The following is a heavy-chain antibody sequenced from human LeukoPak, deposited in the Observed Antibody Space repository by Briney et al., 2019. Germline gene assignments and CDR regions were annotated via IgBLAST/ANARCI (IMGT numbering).Heavy chain of an antibody. CDR2: INPNSGGT. D-gene: IGHD3-9*01. CDR1: GYTFTGYY. Sequence: GASVKVSCKASGYTFTGYYMHWVRQAPGQGLEWMGWINPNSGGTNYAQKLQGRVTMTTDTSTSTAYMELRSLRSDDTAVYYCARADYDILTGYYPELFDYWGQGTLVTVSS. V-gene: IGHV1-2*02. CDR3: ARADYDILTGYYPELFDY. J-gene: IGHJ4*02.